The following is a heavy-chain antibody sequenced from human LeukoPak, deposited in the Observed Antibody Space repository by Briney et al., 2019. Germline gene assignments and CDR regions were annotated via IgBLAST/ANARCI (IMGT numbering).Heavy chain of an antibody. CDR2: IWYDGSNK. CDR3: AKSLEYYFDY. J-gene: IGHJ4*02. V-gene: IGHV3-30*02. CDR1: GFIFGNHA. Sequence: GGSLRLSCAASGFIFGNHAMHWVRQAPGKGPEWLAVIWYDGSNKYYADSVKGRFTISRDNSKNTLYLQMNSLRAEDTAVYYCAKSLEYYFDYWGQGTLVTVSS.